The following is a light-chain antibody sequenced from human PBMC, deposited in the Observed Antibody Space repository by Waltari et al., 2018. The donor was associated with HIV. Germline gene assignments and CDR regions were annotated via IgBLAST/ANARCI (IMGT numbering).Light chain of an antibody. Sequence: QSVLTQPPSASGTLGQRVTIPCSGRRSNIGRNSVNWYQQLPGTAPKLLISDDNRRPSGVPDRFSGSKSGTSASLAISGLQSEDEADYYCAAWDDNVNGLFGGGTKLTVL. CDR1: RSNIGRNS. CDR2: DDN. V-gene: IGLV1-44*01. CDR3: AAWDDNVNGL. J-gene: IGLJ2*01.